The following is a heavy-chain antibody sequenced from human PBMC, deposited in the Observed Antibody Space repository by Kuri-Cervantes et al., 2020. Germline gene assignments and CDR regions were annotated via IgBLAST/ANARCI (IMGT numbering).Heavy chain of an antibody. D-gene: IGHD3-10*01. V-gene: IGHV3-23*01. CDR2: ISGSGGST. J-gene: IGHJ6*02. CDR1: GFTFSSYA. CDR3: ARRRNYYGSGLYQNDYGMDV. Sequence: GGSLRLSCAASGFTFSSYAMSWVRQAPGKGLEWVSAISGSGGSTYYAGSVKGRFTISRDNAKNSLYLQMNSLRDEDTAVYYCARRRNYYGSGLYQNDYGMDVWGQGTTVTVSS.